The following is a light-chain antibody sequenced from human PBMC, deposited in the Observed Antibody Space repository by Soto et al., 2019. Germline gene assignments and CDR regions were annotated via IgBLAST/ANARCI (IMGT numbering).Light chain of an antibody. V-gene: IGLV2-8*01. CDR1: KNDIGVYDF. Sequence: LTQPPSASGSPGQSVTISCTGTKNDIGVYDFVSWYQHHPGKAPRLIIYEVVQRPSGVPDRFSGSKSGNTASLTVSGLQAADEADYFCKSYAGSNTYVFGSGTKVTV. CDR2: EVV. J-gene: IGLJ1*01. CDR3: KSYAGSNTYV.